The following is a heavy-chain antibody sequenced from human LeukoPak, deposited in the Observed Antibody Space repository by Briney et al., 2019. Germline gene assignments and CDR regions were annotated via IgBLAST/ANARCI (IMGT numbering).Heavy chain of an antibody. V-gene: IGHV4-39*01. CDR1: GGSISSSSYY. J-gene: IGHJ5*02. Sequence: SEPLSLTCTVSGGSISSSSYYWGWIRQPPGKGLEWIGSIYYSGSTYYNPSLKSRVTISVDTSKNQFSLKLSSVTAADTAVYYCARLRAGQLVPYNWFDPWGQGTLVTVSS. CDR3: ARLRAGQLVPYNWFDP. D-gene: IGHD6-13*01. CDR2: IYYSGST.